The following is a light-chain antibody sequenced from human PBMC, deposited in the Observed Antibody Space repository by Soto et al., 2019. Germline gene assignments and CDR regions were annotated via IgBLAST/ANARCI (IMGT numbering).Light chain of an antibody. J-gene: IGKJ1*01. CDR1: QSVSSN. CDR2: GAS. V-gene: IGKV3-15*01. Sequence: EIVMTQSPATLSVSPGERATLSCKASQSVSSNLAWYQQKPGQAPRLLIYGASTRATGIPARFSGSGSGTEFTLTISSLQTKDFAVYYCQHYNNWPPWTFGQGNKVEIK. CDR3: QHYNNWPPWT.